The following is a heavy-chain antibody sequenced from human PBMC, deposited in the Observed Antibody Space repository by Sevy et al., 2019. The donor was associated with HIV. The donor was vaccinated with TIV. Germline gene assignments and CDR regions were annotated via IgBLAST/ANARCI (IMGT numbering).Heavy chain of an antibody. J-gene: IGHJ4*02. Sequence: SETLSLTCTVSGGSISSGGYYWSWIRQHPGKGLEWIGYIYSSGSTYYNPALKSRVTISVDTSKNQFSLKLSSVTAADTAVYYCARSQQLVPNFDYWGQGTLVTVSS. CDR1: GGSISSGGYY. CDR2: IYSSGST. D-gene: IGHD6-13*01. CDR3: ARSQQLVPNFDY. V-gene: IGHV4-31*03.